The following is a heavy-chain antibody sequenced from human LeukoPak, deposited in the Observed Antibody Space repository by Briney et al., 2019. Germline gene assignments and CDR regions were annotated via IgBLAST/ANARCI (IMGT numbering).Heavy chain of an antibody. CDR2: VKPKSGDS. D-gene: IGHD2-8*01. CDR3: ARDRGVPGPGNALDI. Sequence: ASVKVSCKASGYTFTNYHMHWVRQAPGQGLEWLGLVKPKSGDSDFVQKFRGRVTVTTDVSTTTIHMELSNLRSDDTAVYYCARDRGVPGPGNALDIWGQGTMVTVSS. J-gene: IGHJ3*02. CDR1: GYTFTNYH. V-gene: IGHV1-2*06.